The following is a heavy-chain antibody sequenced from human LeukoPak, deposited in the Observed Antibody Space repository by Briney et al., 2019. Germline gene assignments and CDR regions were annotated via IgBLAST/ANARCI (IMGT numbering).Heavy chain of an antibody. CDR3: ARAGEGEDY. CDR1: GGSNSRSNW. V-gene: IGHV4-4*02. Sequence: SGTLSLTCAVSGGSNSRSNWWSWVRQPPGKGLEWIGEIYHSGSTNYNPSLKRRVTMSVDNSKNQFSLKLSSVTAADTAVYYCARAGEGEDYWGQGTLVTVSS. J-gene: IGHJ4*02. CDR2: IYHSGST. D-gene: IGHD4-17*01.